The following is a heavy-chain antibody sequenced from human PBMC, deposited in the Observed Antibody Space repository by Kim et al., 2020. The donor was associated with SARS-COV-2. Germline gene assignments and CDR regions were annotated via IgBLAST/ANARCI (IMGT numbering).Heavy chain of an antibody. V-gene: IGHV3-33*01. J-gene: IGHJ6*02. CDR3: AREGSIVVVPAAMHYYYYGMDV. D-gene: IGHD2-2*01. CDR2: IWYDGSNK. CDR1: GFTFSSYG. Sequence: GGSLRLSCAASGFTFSSYGMHWVRQAPGKGLEWVAVIWYDGSNKYYADSVKGRFTISRDNSKNTLYLQMNSLRAEDTAVYYCAREGSIVVVPAAMHYYYYGMDVWGQGTTVTVSS.